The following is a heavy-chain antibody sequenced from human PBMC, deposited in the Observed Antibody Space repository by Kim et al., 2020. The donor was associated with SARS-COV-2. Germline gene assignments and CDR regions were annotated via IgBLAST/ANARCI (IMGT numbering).Heavy chain of an antibody. D-gene: IGHD6-13*01. V-gene: IGHV4-30-2*05. J-gene: IGHJ4*02. Sequence: NTSLKSQVTISIDTSKNQFYLKLSSVTAADTAVYYCARGGVAAAGTMDYWGQGTLVTVSS. CDR3: ARGGVAAAGTMDY.